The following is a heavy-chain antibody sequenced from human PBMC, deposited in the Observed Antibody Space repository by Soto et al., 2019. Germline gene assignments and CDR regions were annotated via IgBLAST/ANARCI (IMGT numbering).Heavy chain of an antibody. V-gene: IGHV4-28*01. CDR3: ARRYGYYFDY. CDR1: GYSISSSNW. D-gene: IGHD3-9*01. Sequence: SETLSLTCAVSGYSISSSNWWGWIRQPPGKGLEWIGYIYYSGTTYYNPSLKSRVTMSVDTSKNQFSLKLTSVTAVDTAVYYCARRYGYYFDYWGQGTLVTVSS. J-gene: IGHJ4*02. CDR2: IYYSGTT.